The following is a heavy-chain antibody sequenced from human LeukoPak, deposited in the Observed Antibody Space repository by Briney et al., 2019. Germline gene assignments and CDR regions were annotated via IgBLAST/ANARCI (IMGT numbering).Heavy chain of an antibody. J-gene: IGHJ5*02. Sequence: NPSETLSLTCTVSGGSISSSSYYWGWIRQPPGKGLEWIGSIHYSGSTYYNPSLKSRVTISVDTSKNQFSLKLSSVTAADTAVYYCARQGITIFGPFDPWGQGTLVTVSS. V-gene: IGHV4-39*01. CDR3: ARQGITIFGPFDP. CDR1: GGSISSSSYY. D-gene: IGHD3-3*01. CDR2: IHYSGST.